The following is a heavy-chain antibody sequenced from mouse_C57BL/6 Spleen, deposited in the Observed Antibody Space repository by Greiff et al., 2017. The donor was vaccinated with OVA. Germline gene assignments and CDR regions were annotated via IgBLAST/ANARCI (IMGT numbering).Heavy chain of an antibody. CDR3: ATDYYGSSYDAMDY. CDR2: IHPNSGST. V-gene: IGHV1-64*01. CDR1: GYTFTSYW. D-gene: IGHD1-1*01. J-gene: IGHJ4*01. Sequence: VQLQQPGAELVKPGASVKLSCKASGYTFTSYWMHWVKQRPGQGLEWIGMIHPNSGSTNYNEKFKSKATLTVDKSSSTAYMQLSSLTSEGSAVYYCATDYYGSSYDAMDYWGQGTSVTVSS.